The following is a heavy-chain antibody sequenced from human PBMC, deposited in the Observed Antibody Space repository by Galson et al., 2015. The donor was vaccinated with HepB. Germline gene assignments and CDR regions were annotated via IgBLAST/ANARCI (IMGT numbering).Heavy chain of an antibody. CDR1: GFTFSSYS. CDR2: ISSSSSTI. V-gene: IGHV3-48*01. D-gene: IGHD2-2*01. CDR3: ARDPRRYLEPAAMNHAFDI. J-gene: IGHJ3*02. Sequence: SLRLSCAASGFTFSSYSMNWVRQAPGKGLEWVSYISSSSSTIYYADSVKGRFTISRDNAKNSLYLQMNSLRAEDTAVYYCARDPRRYLEPAAMNHAFDIWGQGTMVTVSS.